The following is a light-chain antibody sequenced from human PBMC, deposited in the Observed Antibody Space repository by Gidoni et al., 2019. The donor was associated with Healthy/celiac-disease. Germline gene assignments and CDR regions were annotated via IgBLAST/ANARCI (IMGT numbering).Light chain of an antibody. CDR2: GNR. J-gene: IGLJ3*02. CDR1: SSNIGAGYD. Sequence: QSVLTQPPSVSGAPGQRVTIPCTGSSSNIGAGYDVHWYQQLPGTAPQLHIYGNRHRPSGVPDRFSGSKSGTSASLAITGLQAEDEAYYYCLSYDSSLSAPWVFGGGPKLPVL. V-gene: IGLV1-40*01. CDR3: LSYDSSLSAPWV.